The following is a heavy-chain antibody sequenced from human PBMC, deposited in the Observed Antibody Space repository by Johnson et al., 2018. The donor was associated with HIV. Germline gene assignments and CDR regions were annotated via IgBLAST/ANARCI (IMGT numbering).Heavy chain of an antibody. V-gene: IGHV3-49*03. CDR1: GFTFGDYA. D-gene: IGHD6-6*01. CDR2: IRSKAYGGTT. CDR3: ARARAPVYSSSSTPFGALDI. J-gene: IGHJ3*02. Sequence: VQLVESGGGLVQPGRSLRLSCTASGFTFGDYAMSWFRQAPGKGLEWVGFIRSKAYGGTTEYAASVKGRLSIARDVSKSIAYLQMNSLKTEDTGVYYCARARAPVYSSSSTPFGALDIWGQGTVVSVSS.